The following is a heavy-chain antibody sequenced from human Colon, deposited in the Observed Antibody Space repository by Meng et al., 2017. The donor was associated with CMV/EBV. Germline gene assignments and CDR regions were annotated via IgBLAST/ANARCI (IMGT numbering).Heavy chain of an antibody. V-gene: IGHV3-30-3*01. J-gene: IGHJ5*02. Sequence: GESLKISCAASGFTFSSYAMHWVRQAPGKGLEWVAVISYDGSNKYYADSVKCRFTISRDNSKNTLYLQMNSLRAEDTAVYYCAREMYQLLYSAELVNWFDPWGQGTLVTVSS. CDR2: ISYDGSNK. CDR3: AREMYQLLYSAELVNWFDP. CDR1: GFTFSSYA. D-gene: IGHD2-2*02.